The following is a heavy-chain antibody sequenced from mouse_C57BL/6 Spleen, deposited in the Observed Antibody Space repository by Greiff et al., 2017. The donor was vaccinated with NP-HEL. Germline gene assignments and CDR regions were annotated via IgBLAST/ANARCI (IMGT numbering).Heavy chain of an antibody. Sequence: EVKVVESGGGLVQPKGSLKLSCAASGFSFNTYAMNWVRQAPGKGLEWVARIRSKSNNYATYYADSVKDRFTISRDDSESMLYLQMNNLKTEDTAMYYCVRHAFYYDYDYAMDYWGQGTSVTVSS. CDR1: GFSFNTYA. CDR2: IRSKSNNYAT. CDR3: VRHAFYYDYDYAMDY. V-gene: IGHV10-1*01. J-gene: IGHJ4*01. D-gene: IGHD2-4*01.